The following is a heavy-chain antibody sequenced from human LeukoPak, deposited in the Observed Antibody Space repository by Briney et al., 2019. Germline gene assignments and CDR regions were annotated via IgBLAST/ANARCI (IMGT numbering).Heavy chain of an antibody. Sequence: SETLSLTCTVSGGSISSYYWSWIRQPPGKGLEWIGYIYYSGSTNYNPSLKSRVTISVDTSKNQFSLKLSSVTAADTAVYYCARGITMVRGVITPHWFDPWGQGTLVTVSS. CDR1: GGSISSYY. CDR2: IYYSGST. V-gene: IGHV4-59*01. D-gene: IGHD3-10*01. J-gene: IGHJ5*02. CDR3: ARGITMVRGVITPHWFDP.